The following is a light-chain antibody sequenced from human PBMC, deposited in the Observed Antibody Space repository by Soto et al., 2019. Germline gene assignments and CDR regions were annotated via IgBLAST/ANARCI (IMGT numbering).Light chain of an antibody. J-gene: IGKJ4*01. CDR1: QGISSW. CDR2: AAS. V-gene: IGKV1D-16*01. Sequence: DIQMPHSPSSLSASVGDRVTITCRASQGISSWLAWYQQKPGKAPKLLIYAASTLQSGVPSRFSGSGSGTDFTLTISCLQSEDFATYYCQQYYSYPLTFGGGTKVDTK. CDR3: QQYYSYPLT.